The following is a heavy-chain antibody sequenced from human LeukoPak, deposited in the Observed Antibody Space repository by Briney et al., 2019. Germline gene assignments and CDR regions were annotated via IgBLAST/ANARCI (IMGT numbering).Heavy chain of an antibody. CDR1: GGTFSSYA. Sequence: SVKVSCKASGGTFSSYAISWVRQAPGQGLEWMGGIIPIFGTANYAQKFQGRVTITTDESTSTAYMELSSLRSEDTAVYYCARSNYDFWSGYSFDYWGQGTLVTVSS. V-gene: IGHV1-69*05. CDR3: ARSNYDFWSGYSFDY. CDR2: IIPIFGTA. J-gene: IGHJ4*02. D-gene: IGHD3-3*01.